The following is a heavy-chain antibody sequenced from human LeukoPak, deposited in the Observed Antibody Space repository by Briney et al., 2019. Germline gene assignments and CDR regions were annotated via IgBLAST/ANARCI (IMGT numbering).Heavy chain of an antibody. CDR1: GFTFSSYG. CDR2: VWYDGTNI. V-gene: IGHV3-33*01. CDR3: ARGGYSGTYSFDY. Sequence: PGRSLRLSCAASGFTFSSYGMHWVRQTPGKGLEWVAVVWYDGTNIHYVDSVKGRFTISRDKSKSTLYLQMNSLTAEDTAVYYCARGGYSGTYSFDYWGQGTPVTVSS. J-gene: IGHJ4*02. D-gene: IGHD1-26*01.